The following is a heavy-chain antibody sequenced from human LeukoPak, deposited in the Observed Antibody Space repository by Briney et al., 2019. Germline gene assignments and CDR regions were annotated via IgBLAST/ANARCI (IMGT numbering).Heavy chain of an antibody. V-gene: IGHV3-66*01. CDR1: GFPVSNNY. D-gene: IGHD7-27*01. CDR2: LYSDSTT. CDR3: ARVQTGARLFDY. Sequence: GGSLRLSCSASGFPVSNNYMSWVRQAPGKGLEWVSVLYSDSTTSYADSVKGRFTISRDNSKNTLYLQMNSLRAEDTAVYYCARVQTGARLFDYWGQGTLVTVSS. J-gene: IGHJ4*02.